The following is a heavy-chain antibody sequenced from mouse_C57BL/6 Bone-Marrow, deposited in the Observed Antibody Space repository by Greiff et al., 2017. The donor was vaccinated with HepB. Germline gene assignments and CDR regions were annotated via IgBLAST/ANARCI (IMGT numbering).Heavy chain of an antibody. CDR1: GFTFSSYA. Sequence: EVQLQESGGGLVKPGGSLKLSCAASGFTFSSYAMSWVRQTPEKRLEWVATISDGGSYTYYPDNVKGRFTISRDNAKNNLYLQMSHLKSEDTAMYYCARGTGTGDFDYWGQGTTLTVSS. D-gene: IGHD4-1*01. CDR2: ISDGGSYT. CDR3: ARGTGTGDFDY. V-gene: IGHV5-4*01. J-gene: IGHJ2*01.